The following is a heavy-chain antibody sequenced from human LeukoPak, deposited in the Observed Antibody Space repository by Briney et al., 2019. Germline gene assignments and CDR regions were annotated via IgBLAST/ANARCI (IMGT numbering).Heavy chain of an antibody. V-gene: IGHV3-43*01. J-gene: IGHJ4*02. CDR1: GFTFDDYT. Sequence: GGSLRLSCAASGFTFDDYTMHWVRQAPGKGLEWVSLISWDGGSTYYADSVKGRFTISRDNSKNSLYLQMNSLRTEDTALYYCAKGTGYSSSWYHLDYWGQGTLVTVSS. CDR2: ISWDGGST. CDR3: AKGTGYSSSWYHLDY. D-gene: IGHD6-13*01.